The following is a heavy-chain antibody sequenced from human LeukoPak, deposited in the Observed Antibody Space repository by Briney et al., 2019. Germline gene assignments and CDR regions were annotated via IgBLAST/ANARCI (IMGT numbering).Heavy chain of an antibody. V-gene: IGHV3-23*01. Sequence: PGGSLRLSCAASGFTFSSYAMSWVRQAPGKGLEWVSAISGSGGSTYYADSVKGRFTISRDNSKNTLYLQMNRLRAEDTAVYYCASHPGIAAAGTGPRYNWFDPWGQGTLVTVSS. J-gene: IGHJ5*02. CDR1: GFTFSSYA. CDR3: ASHPGIAAAGTGPRYNWFDP. D-gene: IGHD6-13*01. CDR2: ISGSGGST.